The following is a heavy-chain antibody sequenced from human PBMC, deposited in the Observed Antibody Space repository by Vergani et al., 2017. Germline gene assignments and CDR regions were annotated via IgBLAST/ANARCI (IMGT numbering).Heavy chain of an antibody. D-gene: IGHD6-13*01. J-gene: IGHJ1*01. CDR1: GFTFTSSA. Sequence: QMQLVQSGPEVKKPGTSVKVSCKASGFTFTSSAVQWVRQARGQRLEWIGWIVVGSGNTNYAQKFQERVTITRDMSTSTAYMELSSLRSEDTAVYYCARPAAGTRYFQHWGQGTLVTVSS. CDR2: IVVGSGNT. CDR3: ARPAAGTRYFQH. V-gene: IGHV1-58*01.